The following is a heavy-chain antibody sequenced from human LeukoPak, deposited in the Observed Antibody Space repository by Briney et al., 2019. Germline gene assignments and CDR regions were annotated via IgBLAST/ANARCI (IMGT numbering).Heavy chain of an antibody. J-gene: IGHJ4*02. D-gene: IGHD3-16*02. CDR3: ARGQPSCDYIWGSYRIPPSFDY. Sequence: SETLSLTCAVYGGSFSGYYWSWIRQPPGKGLEWIGEINHSGSTNYNPSLKSRVTISVDTSKNQFSLKLSSVTAADTAVYYCARGQPSCDYIWGSYRIPPSFDYWGQGTLVTVSS. CDR2: INHSGST. CDR1: GGSFSGYY. V-gene: IGHV4-34*01.